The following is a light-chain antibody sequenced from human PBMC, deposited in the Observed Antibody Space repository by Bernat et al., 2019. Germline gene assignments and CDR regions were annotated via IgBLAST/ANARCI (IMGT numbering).Light chain of an antibody. CDR1: SSNIGSNS. J-gene: IGLJ2*01. CDR3: AAWDDSMSGHVV. Sequence: QSVLTQPPSASGNPGQRVIISCSGSSSNIGSNSVYWYQQLPGTAPKLLIYINNNRPSGVSDRFSGSKSGTSASLAISGLRSEDEADYYCAAWDDSMSGHVVFGGGTKLTVL. CDR2: INN. V-gene: IGLV1-47*02.